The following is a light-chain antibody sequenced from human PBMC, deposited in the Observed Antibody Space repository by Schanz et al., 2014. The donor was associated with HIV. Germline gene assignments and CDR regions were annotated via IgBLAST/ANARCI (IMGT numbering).Light chain of an antibody. CDR3: QQTNSFPRT. V-gene: IGKV1-12*01. Sequence: DIQMTQSPSSLSASVGDRVTITCQASQDIYNYLNWYQQKSGKAPKLLIYQASSLEAGVSSTFSGSGSGTDFTLTISSLQPEDFATYYCQQTNSFPRTFGGGTKVDFK. J-gene: IGKJ4*01. CDR2: QAS. CDR1: QDIYNY.